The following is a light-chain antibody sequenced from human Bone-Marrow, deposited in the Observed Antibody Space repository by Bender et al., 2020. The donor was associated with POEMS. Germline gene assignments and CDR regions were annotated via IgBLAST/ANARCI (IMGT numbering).Light chain of an antibody. J-gene: IGLJ3*02. CDR2: NNS. Sequence: HSVLTQPPSASGTPGQRVTIPCSGSSSKFGSYPVNWYQQLPGAAPKLVFFNNSQRPSGVPDRSSGSNSGTSASLAISGLLSDDEADFYCATWDDSLNGWVFGGGTKLTVL. V-gene: IGLV1-44*01. CDR3: ATWDDSLNGWV. CDR1: SSKFGSYP.